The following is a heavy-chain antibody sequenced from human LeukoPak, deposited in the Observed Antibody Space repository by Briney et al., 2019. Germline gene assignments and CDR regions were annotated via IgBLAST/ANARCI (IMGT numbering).Heavy chain of an antibody. Sequence: SETLSLTCTVSGGSISSYYWSWIRQPPGKGLEWIGENNHSGSTNYNPSLKSRVTISVDTSKNQFSLKLSSVTAADTAVYYCATGTSRLLWFGDPLGYWGQGTLVTVSS. D-gene: IGHD3-10*01. J-gene: IGHJ4*02. CDR2: NNHSGST. CDR1: GGSISSYY. CDR3: ATGTSRLLWFGDPLGY. V-gene: IGHV4-34*01.